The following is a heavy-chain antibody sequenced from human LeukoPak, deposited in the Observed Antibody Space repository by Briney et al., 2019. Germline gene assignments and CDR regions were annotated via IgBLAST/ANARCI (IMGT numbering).Heavy chain of an antibody. CDR2: ISASGSTM. J-gene: IGHJ4*02. CDR3: ARDRSSSAAPSLSY. Sequence: GGSLRLSCAASGFTFSNYGMNWVRPAPGKGLEWISYISASGSTMYYADSVKGRFTFSRDNAKTSLYLQMNSLRDEDTAVYYCARDRSSSAAPSLSYWGQGSLVTVSS. D-gene: IGHD6-13*01. V-gene: IGHV3-48*02. CDR1: GFTFSNYG.